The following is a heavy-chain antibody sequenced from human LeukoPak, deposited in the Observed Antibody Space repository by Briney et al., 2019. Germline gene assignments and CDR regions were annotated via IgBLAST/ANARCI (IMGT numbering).Heavy chain of an antibody. V-gene: IGHV1-18*01. CDR3: ARGREKRIAARSGDAFDI. Sequence: VASVKVSCKASGGTFSSYAISWVRQAPGQGLEWMGWISAYNGNTNYAQKLQGRVTMTTDTSTSTAYMELRSLRSDDTAVYYCARGREKRIAARSGDAFDIWGQGTMVTVSS. CDR1: GGTFSSYA. CDR2: ISAYNGNT. D-gene: IGHD6-6*01. J-gene: IGHJ3*02.